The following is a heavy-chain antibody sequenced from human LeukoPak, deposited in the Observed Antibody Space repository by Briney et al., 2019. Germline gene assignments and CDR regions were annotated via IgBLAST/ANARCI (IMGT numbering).Heavy chain of an antibody. CDR2: IYYSGST. J-gene: IGHJ4*02. CDR1: GDSIGTYY. D-gene: IGHD2/OR15-2a*01. Sequence: SETLSLTCSVSGDSIGTYYWSWIRQPPGKGLEWIGRIYYSGSTVYNPSLQSRVTMSVDTSKNQFSLNLKSVTATDTAVYYCARSFVAVLIFDYWGRGTLVTVSS. CDR3: ARSFVAVLIFDY. V-gene: IGHV4-59*08.